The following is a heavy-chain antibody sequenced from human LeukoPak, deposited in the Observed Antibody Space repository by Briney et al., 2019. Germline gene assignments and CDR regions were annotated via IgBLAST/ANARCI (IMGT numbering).Heavy chain of an antibody. V-gene: IGHV3-64D*06. CDR2: ISSNGGST. CDR1: GFTFSSYA. CDR3: ARSPNIVVVPGDAFDI. J-gene: IGHJ3*02. D-gene: IGHD2-2*01. Sequence: GGSLRLSCSASGFTFSSYAMHWVRQAPGKGLEYVSAISSNGGSTYYADSVKGRFTISRDNSKNTLYLQMSSLRAEDTAVYYCARSPNIVVVPGDAFDIWGQGTMVTVSS.